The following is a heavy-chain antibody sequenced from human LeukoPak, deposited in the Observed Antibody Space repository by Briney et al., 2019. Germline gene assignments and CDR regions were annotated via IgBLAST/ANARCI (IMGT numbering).Heavy chain of an antibody. CDR1: GGPISSYY. CDR2: IYYSGST. Sequence: SETLSLTCTVSGGPISSYYWSWIRQPPGKGLEWIGYIYYSGSTNYNPSLKSRVTISVDTSKNQFSLKLSSVTAADTAVYYCARVFSASYGMDVWGQGTTVTVSS. V-gene: IGHV4-59*01. J-gene: IGHJ6*02. D-gene: IGHD3-9*01. CDR3: ARVFSASYGMDV.